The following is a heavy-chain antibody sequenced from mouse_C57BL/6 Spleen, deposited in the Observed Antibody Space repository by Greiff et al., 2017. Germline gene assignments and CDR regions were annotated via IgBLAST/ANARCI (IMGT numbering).Heavy chain of an antibody. CDR3: ARANYGSSWFAY. V-gene: IGHV3-6*01. J-gene: IGHJ3*01. CDR1: GYSITSGYY. D-gene: IGHD1-1*01. CDR2: ISYDGSN. Sequence: VQLQQSGPGLVKPSQSLSLTCSVTGYSITSGYYWNWIRQFPGNKLEWMGYISYDGSNNYNPSLKNRISITRDTSKNQFFLKLNSVTTEDTATYYCARANYGSSWFAYWGQGTLVTVSA.